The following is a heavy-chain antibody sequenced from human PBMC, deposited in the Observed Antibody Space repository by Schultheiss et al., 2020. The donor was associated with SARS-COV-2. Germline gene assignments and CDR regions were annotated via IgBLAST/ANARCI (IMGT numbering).Heavy chain of an antibody. V-gene: IGHV1-2*04. CDR1: GYTFTDYY. D-gene: IGHD3-3*01. CDR3: AREARHDFWSGYYNDYYGIDV. J-gene: IGHJ6*02. Sequence: ASVKVSCKASGYTFTDYYMHWVRQAPGQGLEWMGWINTDNGGTNYAQNFQGWVTMTRDTSVSTAYMELSRLRSDDTAVYYCAREARHDFWSGYYNDYYGIDVWGQGTTVTVSS. CDR2: INTDNGGT.